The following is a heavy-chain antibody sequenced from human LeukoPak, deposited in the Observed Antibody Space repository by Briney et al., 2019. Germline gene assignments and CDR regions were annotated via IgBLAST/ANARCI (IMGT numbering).Heavy chain of an antibody. CDR1: GYSISSGYF. D-gene: IGHD5-18*01. V-gene: IGHV4-38-2*02. CDR3: ARERIERYTYASSDFDY. CDR2: IYHSGST. J-gene: IGHJ4*02. Sequence: PSETLSLTCTVSGYSISSGYFWGWIRQPPGKGLEWIGSIYHSGSTSYNPSLKSRLTISVDTSKNQFSLKLNFVTAADTALYYCARERIERYTYASSDFDYWGRGTLVTVSS.